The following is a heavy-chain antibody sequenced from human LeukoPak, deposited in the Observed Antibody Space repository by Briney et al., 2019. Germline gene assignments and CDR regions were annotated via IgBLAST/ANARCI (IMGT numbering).Heavy chain of an antibody. J-gene: IGHJ5*02. CDR2: IYNGGAT. CDR1: GFTVSENL. CDR3: ARWNYP. D-gene: IGHD1-1*01. Sequence: GGSLRLSCAASGFTVSENLMSWVRQAPGKGLEWVSVIYNGGATFYADSVRGRFTIFRDDSKNMLYLQRNSLRAEDTAVYYCARWNYPWGQGTLVTVSS. V-gene: IGHV3-53*01.